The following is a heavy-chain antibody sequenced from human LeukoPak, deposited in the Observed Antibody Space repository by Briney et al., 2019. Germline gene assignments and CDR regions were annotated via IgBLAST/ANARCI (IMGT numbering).Heavy chain of an antibody. Sequence: ASVKVSCKASGGTFSSYAISWVRQAPGQGLEWMGRIIPILGIANYAQKFQGRVTITADKSTSTAYMELSSLRSEDTAVYYCARAKAYYYGSSGQSLTIDYWGQGTLVTVSS. V-gene: IGHV1-69*04. CDR3: ARAKAYYYGSSGQSLTIDY. CDR2: IIPILGIA. D-gene: IGHD3-22*01. J-gene: IGHJ4*02. CDR1: GGTFSSYA.